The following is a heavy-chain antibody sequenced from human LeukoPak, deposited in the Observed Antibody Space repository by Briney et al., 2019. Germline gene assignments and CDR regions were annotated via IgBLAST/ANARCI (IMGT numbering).Heavy chain of an antibody. Sequence: PSETLSLTCAVYGVSFSGYYWSWIRQPPGKGLEWIGEINHSGSTNYNPSLKSRVTISVDTSKNQFSLKLSSVTAADTAVYYCARIRGGSWNYYYYGMDVWGQGTTVTVSS. J-gene: IGHJ6*02. CDR2: INHSGST. CDR1: GVSFSGYY. V-gene: IGHV4-34*01. D-gene: IGHD2-15*01. CDR3: ARIRGGSWNYYYYGMDV.